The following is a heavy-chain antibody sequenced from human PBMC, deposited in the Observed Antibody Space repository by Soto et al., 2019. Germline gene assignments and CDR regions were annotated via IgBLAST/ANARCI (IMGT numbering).Heavy chain of an antibody. Sequence: SETLSLTCTVSGGSISSYYWSWIRQPAGKGLEWIGRIYTSGSTNYNPSLKSRVTMSVDTSKNQFSLKLSSMTAADTAVYYCARDHYCSGGSCYSDYWGQGTLVTVSS. CDR2: IYTSGST. CDR1: GGSISSYY. D-gene: IGHD2-15*01. CDR3: ARDHYCSGGSCYSDY. V-gene: IGHV4-4*07. J-gene: IGHJ4*02.